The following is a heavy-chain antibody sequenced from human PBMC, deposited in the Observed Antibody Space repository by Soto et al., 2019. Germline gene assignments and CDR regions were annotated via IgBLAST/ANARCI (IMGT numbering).Heavy chain of an antibody. CDR3: ARDRGSSSSTGWFDP. J-gene: IGHJ5*02. Sequence: ASVKVSCKASGYTFTSYGISWVRQAPGQGLEWMGWISAYNGNTNYAQKLQGRVTMTTDTSTSTAYMELRSLRSDDTAVYYCARDRGSSSSTGWFDPWGQGTLVTVSS. V-gene: IGHV1-18*01. D-gene: IGHD6-6*01. CDR2: ISAYNGNT. CDR1: GYTFTSYG.